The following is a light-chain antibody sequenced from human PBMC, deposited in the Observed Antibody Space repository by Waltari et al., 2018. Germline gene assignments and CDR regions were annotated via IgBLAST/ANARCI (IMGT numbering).Light chain of an antibody. J-gene: IGKJ5*01. CDR2: SAS. CDR3: QQYNNWPPIT. Sequence: TVMTQAPATLSVFPGERATLSCRASQYVSTNLAWYQQKPGQSPRLLIYSASARATGVPARFGGSGSGTQFTLTSNSVQSEDVALYYCQQYNNWPPITFGQGTRVQIK. V-gene: IGKV3-15*01. CDR1: QYVSTN.